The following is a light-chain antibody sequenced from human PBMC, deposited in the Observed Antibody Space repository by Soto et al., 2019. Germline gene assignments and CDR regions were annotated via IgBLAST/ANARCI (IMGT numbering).Light chain of an antibody. J-gene: IGKJ1*01. Sequence: EIVLTQSPATLSLSPGESATLSCRASQSVSSYLAWYQQKPGQAPNLLIYDASNRATGIPARFSGSGSGTDVTLTISSLEPEDFAVYYCQQRSNWPVTFGQGTKVEIK. CDR2: DAS. CDR3: QQRSNWPVT. CDR1: QSVSSY. V-gene: IGKV3-11*01.